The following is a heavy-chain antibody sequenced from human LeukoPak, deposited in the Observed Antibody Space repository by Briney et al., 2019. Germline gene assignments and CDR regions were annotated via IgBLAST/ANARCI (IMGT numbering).Heavy chain of an antibody. D-gene: IGHD3-9*01. Sequence: GGSLRLSCAASGFTVSSNHMNWVRQAPGKGLEWLSVVHDDGSTYYEASFKSRFTISRDNSKNTLYLQLNSLSTEDTAVYYCAREWVVRYYGWLSERYFDLWGRGTLVTVSS. CDR3: AREWVVRYYGWLSERYFDL. CDR1: GFTVSSNH. V-gene: IGHV3-66*01. CDR2: VHDDGST. J-gene: IGHJ2*01.